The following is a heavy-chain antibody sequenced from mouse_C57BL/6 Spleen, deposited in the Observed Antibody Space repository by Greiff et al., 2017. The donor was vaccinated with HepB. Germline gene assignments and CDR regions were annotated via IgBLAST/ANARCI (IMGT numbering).Heavy chain of an antibody. CDR1: GYTFTSYW. D-gene: IGHD1-1*01. J-gene: IGHJ3*01. CDR2: IYPSDSET. CDR3: ARDYYCPFAY. V-gene: IGHV1-61*01. Sequence: QVQLQQPGAELVRPGSSVKLSCKASGYTFTSYWMDWVKQRPGQGLEWIGNIYPSDSETHYNQKFKDKATLTVDKSSSTAYMQLSSLTSADSAVYDGARDYYCPFAYWGQGTLVTVSA.